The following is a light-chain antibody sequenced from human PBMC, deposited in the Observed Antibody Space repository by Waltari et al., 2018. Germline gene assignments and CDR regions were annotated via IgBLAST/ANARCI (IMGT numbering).Light chain of an antibody. CDR3: HSRDASGVGGS. Sequence: SSELTQDPAVSVAMGQTVTITCPGNALKRYYANWYQQRPGQAPILIMYDNNSRPSGVPDRFSGSNSDNTASLTITGAQAEDEASYYCHSRDASGVGGSFGGGTKLTVL. CDR1: ALKRYY. V-gene: IGLV3-19*01. J-gene: IGLJ2*01. CDR2: DNN.